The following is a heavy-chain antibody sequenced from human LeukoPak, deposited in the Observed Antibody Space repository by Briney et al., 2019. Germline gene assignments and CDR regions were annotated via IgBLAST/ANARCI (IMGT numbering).Heavy chain of an antibody. J-gene: IGHJ4*02. D-gene: IGHD3-22*01. Sequence: PSETLSLTCTVSGGSITGYYWNWIRQPAGQGLEWLGRVYSSGVGNYNPSLTSRVTMSVDTSKNQFSLKLTSLTAADTAVYYCAREEFLHEIDSSGYFVYWGQRTLVTVSS. CDR2: VYSSGVG. CDR3: AREEFLHEIDSSGYFVY. V-gene: IGHV4-4*07. CDR1: GGSITGYY.